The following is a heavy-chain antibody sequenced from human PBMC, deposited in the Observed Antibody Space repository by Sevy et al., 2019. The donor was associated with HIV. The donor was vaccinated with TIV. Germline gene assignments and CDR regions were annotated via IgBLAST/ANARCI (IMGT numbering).Heavy chain of an antibody. CDR1: GFTFSNYE. D-gene: IGHD3-22*01. V-gene: IGHV3-48*03. J-gene: IGHJ5*02. Sequence: GGSLRLSCVASGFTFSNYEMNWVRQAPGKGLEWVSKIRSSGSDIYYTVSVKGRFTISRDNAKDSLNLQMNSLRAEDTAVYYCVRNGGAYDSGFDPWGQGTLVTVSS. CDR3: VRNGGAYDSGFDP. CDR2: IRSSGSDI.